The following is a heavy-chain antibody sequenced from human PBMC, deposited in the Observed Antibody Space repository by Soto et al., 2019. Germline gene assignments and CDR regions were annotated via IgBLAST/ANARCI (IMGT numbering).Heavy chain of an antibody. CDR3: APDTNSLDP. CDR1: DYSISNGFF. D-gene: IGHD3-16*01. J-gene: IGHJ5*02. CDR2: IFHTGDT. Sequence: SETLSLTCSVSDYSISNGFFWGWIRQPPGKGLGWIGSIFHTGDTYYNPSLKSRITMSVDTSRNQFSLKLTSLTAADTAVSYFAPDTNSLDPWGQGTLITLSS. V-gene: IGHV4-38-2*02.